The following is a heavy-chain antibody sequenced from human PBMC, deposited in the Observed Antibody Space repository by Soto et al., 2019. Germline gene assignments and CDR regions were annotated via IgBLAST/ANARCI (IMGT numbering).Heavy chain of an antibody. Sequence: GGSLRLSCAASGFTFSSYDMHWVRQATGKGLEWVSAIGTAGDTYYPGSVKGRFTISRENAKNSLYLQMNSLRAEDTAVYYCARLSSHGDYPSDYYYGMDVWGQGTTVTVSS. J-gene: IGHJ6*02. CDR1: GFTFSSYD. V-gene: IGHV3-13*01. CDR3: ARLSSHGDYPSDYYYGMDV. D-gene: IGHD4-17*01. CDR2: IGTAGDT.